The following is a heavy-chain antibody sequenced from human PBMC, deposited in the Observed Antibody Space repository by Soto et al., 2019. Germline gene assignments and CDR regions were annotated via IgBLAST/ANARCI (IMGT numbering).Heavy chain of an antibody. CDR2: IRNDGSNK. CDR1: GFTFSSYG. J-gene: IGHJ5*02. V-gene: IGHV3-33*03. Sequence: PGGSLRLSCAASGFTFSSYGMHWVRQAPGKGLEWVSRIRNDGSNKYYADSVKGRFTISRDNAKNTLYLQMNSLRADDTAIYYCVRDSGYGGNSFGPWGHGTLVTVSS. D-gene: IGHD5-12*01. CDR3: VRDSGYGGNSFGP.